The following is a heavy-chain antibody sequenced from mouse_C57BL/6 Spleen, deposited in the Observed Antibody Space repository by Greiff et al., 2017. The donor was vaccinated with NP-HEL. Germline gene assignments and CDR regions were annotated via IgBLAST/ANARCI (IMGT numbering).Heavy chain of an antibody. J-gene: IGHJ3*01. V-gene: IGHV1-55*01. Sequence: QVQLQQPGAELVKPGASVKMSCKASGYTFTSYWITWVKQRPGQGLEWIGDIYPGSGSTNYNEKFKSKATLTVDTSSSTAYMQLSSLTSEDSAVYYCARFGEGGPWFAYWGRGTLVTVSA. CDR3: ARFGEGGPWFAY. CDR1: GYTFTSYW. CDR2: IYPGSGST.